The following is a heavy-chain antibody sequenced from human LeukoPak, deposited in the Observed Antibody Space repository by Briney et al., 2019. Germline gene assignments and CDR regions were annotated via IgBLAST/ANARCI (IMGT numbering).Heavy chain of an antibody. CDR2: IYHSGST. J-gene: IGHJ3*02. D-gene: IGHD4-17*01. V-gene: IGHV4-38-2*02. Sequence: PSETLSLTCTVSGYSISSGYYWGWIRQPPGKGLEWIGSIYHSGSTYYNPSLKSRVTISVDTSKNQFSLKLSSVTAADTAVYYCARDHGDYVNVRGKVVPDAFDIWGQGTMVTVSS. CDR3: ARDHGDYVNVRGKVVPDAFDI. CDR1: GYSISSGYY.